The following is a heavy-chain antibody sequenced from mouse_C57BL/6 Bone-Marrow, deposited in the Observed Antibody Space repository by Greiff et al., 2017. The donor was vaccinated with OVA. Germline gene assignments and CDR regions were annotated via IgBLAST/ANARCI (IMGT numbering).Heavy chain of an antibody. D-gene: IGHD2-3*01. CDR2: IRMKSDNYAT. Sequence: EVQVVQSGGGLVQPGGSMKLSCVASGFTFSNYWMNWVRQSPEKGLEWVAQIRMKSDNYATHYAESVKGRFTISRDASQSSVYLQMTNVRAEDTGIYYCTGGDGYYYWFAYWGQGTLVTVSA. V-gene: IGHV6-3*01. J-gene: IGHJ3*01. CDR3: TGGDGYYYWFAY. CDR1: GFTFSNYW.